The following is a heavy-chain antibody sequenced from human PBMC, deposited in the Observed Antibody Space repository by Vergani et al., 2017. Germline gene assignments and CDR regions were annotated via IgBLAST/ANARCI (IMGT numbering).Heavy chain of an antibody. D-gene: IGHD5-18*01. Sequence: QVQLVESGGGLVKPGGSLRLSCAASGFTFSDYYMSWIRQAPGKGLEWVSYISSSGSTIYYADSVKGRFTISRDNAKNSLYLKMNSLRADDTAVYYCAGDSPEWIQLWVFDYWGQGTLVTVSS. CDR3: AGDSPEWIQLWVFDY. CDR1: GFTFSDYY. J-gene: IGHJ4*02. V-gene: IGHV3-11*04. CDR2: ISSSGSTI.